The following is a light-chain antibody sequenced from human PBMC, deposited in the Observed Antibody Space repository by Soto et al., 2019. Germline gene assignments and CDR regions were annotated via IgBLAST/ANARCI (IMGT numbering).Light chain of an antibody. Sequence: QSALTQPASVSGSPGQSITISCTGTSSDVGGYNYVSWYQQHPGNSPKLVIYEVSHRPSGVSDRFSGSKSANTASLTISGLQTEDEADYYCCSYAGSSTWVFGGGTKLTVL. CDR1: SSDVGGYNY. J-gene: IGLJ3*02. V-gene: IGLV2-14*01. CDR2: EVS. CDR3: CSYAGSSTWV.